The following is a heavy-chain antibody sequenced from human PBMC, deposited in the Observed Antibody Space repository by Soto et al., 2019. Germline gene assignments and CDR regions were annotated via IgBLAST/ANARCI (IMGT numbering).Heavy chain of an antibody. CDR3: ARAHYDILTGHSLNWFDP. Sequence: GASVKVSCKASGYTFTSYAMHWVRQAPGQRLEWMGWINAGNGNTKYSQKFQGRVTITRDTSASTAYMELSSLRSEDTAVYYCARAHYDILTGHSLNWFDPWGQGTLVTVSS. CDR2: INAGNGNT. CDR1: GYTFTSYA. J-gene: IGHJ5*02. V-gene: IGHV1-3*01. D-gene: IGHD3-9*01.